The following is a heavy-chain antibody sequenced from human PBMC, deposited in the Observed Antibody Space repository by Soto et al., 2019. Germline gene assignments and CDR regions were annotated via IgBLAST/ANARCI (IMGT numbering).Heavy chain of an antibody. J-gene: IGHJ4*01. Sequence: QVQLVESGGTLVKPGGSLRLSCVASGFTLGDSYMGWIRQAPGKGLEWISSISHNASTMDYADSVKGCFLISKHNGQNSLFLQMNSLRVDDTAVNCCAREVGVVRYFWGHGTLVTVSA. CDR2: ISHNASTM. CDR3: AREVGVVRYF. D-gene: IGHD2-15*01. CDR1: GFTLGDSY. V-gene: IGHV3-11*01.